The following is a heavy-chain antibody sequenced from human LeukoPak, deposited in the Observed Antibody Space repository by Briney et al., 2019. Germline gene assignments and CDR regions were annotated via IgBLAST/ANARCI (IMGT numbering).Heavy chain of an antibody. D-gene: IGHD5-18*01. CDR3: AKDQGLTAPPPYGLDV. CDR1: GGTFSSSA. CDR2: IIPVLNIT. Sequence: SVKVSCKTSGGTFSSSAITWVRQAPGQGLEWMGRIIPVLNITTYAQKFQGRVTITADTSTSTVYMELGSLRSEETAVYYCAKDQGLTAPPPYGLDVWGQGTTVIVTS. V-gene: IGHV1-69*04. J-gene: IGHJ6*02.